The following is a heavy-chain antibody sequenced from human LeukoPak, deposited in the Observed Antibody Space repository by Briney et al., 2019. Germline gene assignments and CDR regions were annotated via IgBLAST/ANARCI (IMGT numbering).Heavy chain of an antibody. CDR3: ARGWSAGSRDY. V-gene: IGHV4-34*01. CDR1: GGSFSGYY. Sequence: SDTLSLTCAVYGGSFSGYYWSWIRQPPGKGLEWIGEINHSGSTNYNPSLKSRVTISVDTSKHQFSLKLSSVTAGDTAVYHCARGWSAGSRDYWGQGTLVTVSS. CDR2: INHSGST. J-gene: IGHJ4*02.